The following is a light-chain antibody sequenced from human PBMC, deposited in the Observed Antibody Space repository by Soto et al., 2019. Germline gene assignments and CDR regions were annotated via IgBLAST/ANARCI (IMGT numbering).Light chain of an antibody. CDR3: QKYSISPVT. V-gene: IGKV3-20*01. J-gene: IGKJ4*01. CDR1: QRVSNTY. CDR2: GVS. Sequence: EIVLAQSPGTLSLAPGESVTLSCRASQRVSNTYLAWYQQKPGQAPRLLIYGVSSRATGIPNRFSGSGSGTDFKLTISRMVPEVFVVYYCQKYSISPVTLGGVTTLEIK.